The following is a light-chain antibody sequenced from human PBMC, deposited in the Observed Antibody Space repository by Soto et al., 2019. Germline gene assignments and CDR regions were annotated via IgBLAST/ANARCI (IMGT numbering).Light chain of an antibody. CDR2: GAS. J-gene: IGKJ1*01. Sequence: EIVLTQSTGTLSLSPGERVTLSCSASHSVPTNYLAWYQQKPGQSPRLLIYGASTRATGIPERFSGSRSGTDCTLTISRLEPEDVAVYYCQDYGSSAWTLGQGTKVDI. V-gene: IGKV3-20*01. CDR3: QDYGSSAWT. CDR1: HSVPTNY.